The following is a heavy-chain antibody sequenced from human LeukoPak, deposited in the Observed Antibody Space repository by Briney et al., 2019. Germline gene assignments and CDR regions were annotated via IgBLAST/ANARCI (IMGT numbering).Heavy chain of an antibody. CDR3: ARGPVTTTFDC. D-gene: IGHD4-17*01. J-gene: IGHJ4*02. Sequence: GGSLRLSCAASGFTFSSYSMNWVRQAPGKGLEWVSSISSSSSYIYYADSVKGRFTISRDNAKNSLYLQMNSLRAEDTAVYYCARGPVTTTFDCWGQGTLVTVSS. CDR1: GFTFSSYS. CDR2: ISSSSSYI. V-gene: IGHV3-21*01.